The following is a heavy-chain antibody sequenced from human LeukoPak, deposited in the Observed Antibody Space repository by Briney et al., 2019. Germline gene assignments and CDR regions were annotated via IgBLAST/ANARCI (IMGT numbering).Heavy chain of an antibody. V-gene: IGHV3-53*04. CDR1: GFTVSSNY. J-gene: IGHJ6*02. CDR2: IYSGGST. Sequence: GGSLRLSCAASGFTVSSNYMSWVRQPPGKGLEWVSVIYSGGSTYYADSVKGRLTISRHNSKNTLYLQMNSLRAEDTAVYYCAKGYSSSWYDLGPYYYYGMDVWGQGTTVTVSS. CDR3: AKGYSSSWYDLGPYYYYGMDV. D-gene: IGHD6-13*01.